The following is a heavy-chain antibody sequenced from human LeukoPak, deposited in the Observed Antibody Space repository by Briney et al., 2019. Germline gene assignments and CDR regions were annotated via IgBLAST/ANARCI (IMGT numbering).Heavy chain of an antibody. V-gene: IGHV4-38-2*02. CDR3: ARGVVY. J-gene: IGHJ4*02. CDR2: IYHSGDT. Sequence: SETLSLTCIVSGYSITSGYYWGWIRQPPGKGLEWIGSIYHSGDTYYNPSLKSRVTISVDTSKNQFSLKLDSVTAADTAVYYCARGVVYWGQGTLVTVSS. CDR1: GYSITSGYY.